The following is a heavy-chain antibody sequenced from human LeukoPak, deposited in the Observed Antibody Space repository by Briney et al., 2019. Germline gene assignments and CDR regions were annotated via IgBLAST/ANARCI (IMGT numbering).Heavy chain of an antibody. CDR1: GFTVSSNY. Sequence: GGSLRLPCAASGFTVSSNYMSWVRQAPGKGLEWVSVIYSGGSTYYADSVKGRFTISRDNSKNTLYLQMNSLRAEDTAVYYCARGIRRANDAFDIWGQGTMVTVSS. V-gene: IGHV3-53*01. CDR3: ARGIRRANDAFDI. D-gene: IGHD3-3*02. J-gene: IGHJ3*02. CDR2: IYSGGST.